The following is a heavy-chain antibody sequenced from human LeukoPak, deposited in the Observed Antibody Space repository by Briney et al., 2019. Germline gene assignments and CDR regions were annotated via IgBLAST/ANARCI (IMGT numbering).Heavy chain of an antibody. CDR2: INYSGST. CDR3: TRGGLRSCSGGSCYSHYMDV. D-gene: IGHD2-15*01. J-gene: IGHJ6*03. Sequence: SETMSLTSAVYDGSFSGYYWSWVSQPPGKGLEWIGEINYSGSTNYDPSLKSRVTISVDTSKNQFSLKPSSVTAADTAVYYCTRGGLRSCSGGSCYSHYMDVWGKGTTVTVSS. V-gene: IGHV4-34*01. CDR1: DGSFSGYY.